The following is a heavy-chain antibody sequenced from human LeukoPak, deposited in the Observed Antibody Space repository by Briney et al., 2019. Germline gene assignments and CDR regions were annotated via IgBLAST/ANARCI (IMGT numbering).Heavy chain of an antibody. D-gene: IGHD3-3*01. CDR1: GYTFTDYY. J-gene: IGHJ4*02. CDR2: VDPEDGET. V-gene: IGHV1-69-2*01. Sequence: ASVKISCKVSGYTFTDYYMHWVPQAPGKGLEWMGLVDPEDGETIYAEKFQGRVTITADTSTDTAYMELSSLRSEDTAVYYCATNYLARDFWSGRYWGQGTLVTVSS. CDR3: ATNYLARDFWSGRY.